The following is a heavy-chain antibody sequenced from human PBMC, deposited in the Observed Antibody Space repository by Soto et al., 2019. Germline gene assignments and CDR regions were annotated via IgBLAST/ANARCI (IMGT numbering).Heavy chain of an antibody. J-gene: IGHJ4*02. Sequence: GGSLRLSCATSGFTFDDFTMHWVRQAPGKGLEWVSLINRDGGSTYYADSVKGRFTISRDDSKNSLYLQMNSLRTEDTALYYCAKDKLGDSTGFDYWGQGTLVTVSS. V-gene: IGHV3-43*01. CDR2: INRDGGST. CDR3: AKDKLGDSTGFDY. D-gene: IGHD1-26*01. CDR1: GFTFDDFT.